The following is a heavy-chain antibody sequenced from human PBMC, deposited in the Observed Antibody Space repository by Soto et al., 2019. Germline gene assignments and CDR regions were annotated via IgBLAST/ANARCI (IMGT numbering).Heavy chain of an antibody. J-gene: IGHJ4*02. CDR1: GLSFRSSW. CDR2: IDPVGSQV. D-gene: IGHD5-12*01. V-gene: IGHV3-7*01. CDR3: ERDHACGSVDH. Sequence: EVQLVEAGGGLVQPGGSLRLSWEVSGLSFRSSWMSCVRQAPGKGLEWVADIDPVGSQVVYLASVMGRFTVSRDNANKSLLLQMNSLRVEDTDFYYVERDHACGSVDHWFLGTLVTV.